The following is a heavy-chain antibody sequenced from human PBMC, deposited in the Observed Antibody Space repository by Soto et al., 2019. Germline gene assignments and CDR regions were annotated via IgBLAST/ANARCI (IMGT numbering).Heavy chain of an antibody. V-gene: IGHV3-15*01. CDR3: TSLYYGH. J-gene: IGHJ4*02. CDR2: IKSKADGGTT. Sequence: GGSLRLSCAASEFTFANAWISWVRQAPGKGLEWVGRIKSKADGGTTDYAAPVKGRFTISRDESQNTLYLQMNSLKTEDTAVYYCTSLYYGHWGQGTLVTVSS. D-gene: IGHD4-17*01. CDR1: EFTFANAW.